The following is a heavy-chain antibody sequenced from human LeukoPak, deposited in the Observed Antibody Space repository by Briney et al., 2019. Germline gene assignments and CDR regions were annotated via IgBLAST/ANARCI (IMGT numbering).Heavy chain of an antibody. CDR3: ARGLIWGDTAIGVDY. J-gene: IGHJ4*02. V-gene: IGHV4-4*07. CDR1: GGSISSYY. CDR2: IYTSGST. D-gene: IGHD5-18*01. Sequence: PSETLSLTCTVSGGSISSYYWSWIRQPAGKGLEWIGRIYTSGSTNYNPSLKSRVTMSVDTSKNQFSLKLSSVTAADTAVYYCARGLIWGDTAIGVDYWGQGTLVTVSS.